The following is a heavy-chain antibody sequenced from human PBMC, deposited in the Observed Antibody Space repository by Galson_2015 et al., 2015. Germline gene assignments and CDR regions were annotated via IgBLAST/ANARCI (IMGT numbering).Heavy chain of an antibody. CDR2: ISYDGSNK. J-gene: IGHJ4*02. V-gene: IGHV3-30-3*01. CDR1: GFTFSSYA. D-gene: IGHD1-26*01. CDR3: ARGRGWETLRKSPFDY. Sequence: SLRLSCAASGFTFSSYAMHWVRQAPGKGLEWAAVISYDGSNKYYADSVKGRFTISRDNSRDTLYLQMNSLRAGDTAVYYCARGRGWETLRKSPFDYWGQGTLVTVSS.